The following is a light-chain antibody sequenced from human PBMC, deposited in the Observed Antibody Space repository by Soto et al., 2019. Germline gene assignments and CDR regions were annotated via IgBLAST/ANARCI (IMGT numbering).Light chain of an antibody. Sequence: MTQSPSTLSGSEADRVTITSRPSQTISSWLAWYQQTPEKAPKLLIYKASTLKSGVPSRFSGSGSGTEFTLTISSLQPDDFATYYCQQYNSYSEPFGQGTKV. CDR3: QQYNSYSEP. J-gene: IGKJ1*01. CDR2: KAS. V-gene: IGKV1-5*03. CDR1: QTISSW.